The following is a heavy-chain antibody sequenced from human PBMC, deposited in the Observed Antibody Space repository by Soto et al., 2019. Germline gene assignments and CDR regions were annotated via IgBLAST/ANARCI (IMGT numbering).Heavy chain of an antibody. CDR3: ARVNYDILTGPLESHYYYYMDV. CDR1: GFTFSSYS. CDR2: ISSSSSTI. V-gene: IGHV3-48*01. D-gene: IGHD3-9*01. J-gene: IGHJ6*03. Sequence: GGSLRLSCAASGFTFSSYSMNWVRQAPGKGLEWVSYISSSSSTIYYADSVKGRFTISRDNAKNSLYLQMNSLRAEDTAVYYCARVNYDILTGPLESHYYYYMDVWGKGTTVTVSS.